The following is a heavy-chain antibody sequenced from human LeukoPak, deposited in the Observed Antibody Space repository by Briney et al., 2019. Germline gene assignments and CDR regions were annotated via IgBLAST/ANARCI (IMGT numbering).Heavy chain of an antibody. CDR2: ISHTWST. Sequence: SETLSLTCAVSGGSVSSGGFCWRWIRQPQGKGVEWIEYISHTWSTYYNPSLKSRVTISVDSSKNQFSLKLSSVTAADTAVYYCAREGYFYGMDVWGQGTTVTVSS. V-gene: IGHV4-30-2*01. J-gene: IGHJ6*02. CDR3: AREGYFYGMDV. D-gene: IGHD2/OR15-2a*01. CDR1: GGSVSSGGFC.